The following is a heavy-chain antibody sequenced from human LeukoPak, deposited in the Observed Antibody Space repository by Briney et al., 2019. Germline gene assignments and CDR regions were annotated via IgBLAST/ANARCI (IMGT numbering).Heavy chain of an antibody. Sequence: SETLSLTCTVSGVSISSYYWSWIRQPAPQGLEWIGRIYSSGSTNYNPSLKSRVTMLIDTSKNQFSLKLISVTAADTAMYYCARDGLGSGWYSVWFDPWGQGTLVTVSS. D-gene: IGHD6-19*01. CDR1: GVSISSYY. CDR2: IYSSGST. CDR3: ARDGLGSGWYSVWFDP. J-gene: IGHJ5*02. V-gene: IGHV4-4*07.